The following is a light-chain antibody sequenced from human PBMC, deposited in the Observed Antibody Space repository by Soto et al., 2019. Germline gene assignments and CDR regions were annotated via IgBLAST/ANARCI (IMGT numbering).Light chain of an antibody. CDR3: QSYDSSLSGYV. V-gene: IGLV1-40*01. Sequence: QFVLTQSPSVSGAPGQLVTIFCPGTRSNIGAVYDVHWYQQLPGAAPTLLIYSNINRPSGVPDRFSGSKSGTSASLAITGLQAEDEADYHCQSYDSSLSGYVFGTGTKVTVL. CDR2: SNI. CDR1: RSNIGAVYD. J-gene: IGLJ1*01.